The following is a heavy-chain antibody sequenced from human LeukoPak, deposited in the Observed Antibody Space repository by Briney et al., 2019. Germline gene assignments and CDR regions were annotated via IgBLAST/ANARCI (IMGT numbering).Heavy chain of an antibody. J-gene: IGHJ4*02. CDR1: GFTFSSYW. CDR3: ARGPVAWYFDY. D-gene: IGHD5-12*01. CDR2: INSDGSST. Sequence: PGGSLRLSCAASGFTFSSYWMHWVRQAPGKGLVWVSRINSDGSSTSYADSVKGRFTISRDNAKNTLYLQMNSLRAEDTAVYYCARGPVAWYFDYWGQGTLVTVSA. V-gene: IGHV3-74*01.